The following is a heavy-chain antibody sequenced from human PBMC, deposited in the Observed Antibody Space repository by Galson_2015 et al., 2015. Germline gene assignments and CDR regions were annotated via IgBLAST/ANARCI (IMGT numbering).Heavy chain of an antibody. J-gene: IGHJ6*04. CDR1: GFTFRDYG. CDR3: ARDCPGVLRFLDV. Sequence: SLRLSCAASGFTFRDYGMHLVRQAPGKGLEWISEISNDGSNKYYADSVKGRFTISRDNSKNTLYLQMNSLRDEDTAVYCCARDCPGVLRFLDVWGKGTPVTVSS. CDR2: ISNDGSNK. D-gene: IGHD3-3*01. V-gene: IGHV3-33*01.